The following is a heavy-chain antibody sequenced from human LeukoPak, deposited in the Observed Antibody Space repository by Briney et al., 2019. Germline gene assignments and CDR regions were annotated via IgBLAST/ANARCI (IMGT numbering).Heavy chain of an antibody. J-gene: IGHJ3*02. V-gene: IGHV3-30*03. CDR1: GFTFSSYG. Sequence: GGSLRLSCAASGFTFSSYGMHWVRQAPGKGLEWVAVISYDGSNKYYADSVKGRFTISRDNSKNTLYLQMNSLRAEDTAVYYCARAVVPAGDDAFDIWGQGTMVTVSS. CDR2: ISYDGSNK. CDR3: ARAVVPAGDDAFDI. D-gene: IGHD2-2*01.